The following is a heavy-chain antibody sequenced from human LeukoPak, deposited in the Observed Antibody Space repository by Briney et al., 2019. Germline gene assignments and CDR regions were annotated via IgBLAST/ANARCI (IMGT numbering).Heavy chain of an antibody. CDR1: GFTFSSYG. Sequence: GGSLRLSCAASGFTFSSYGMHWVRQAPGKGLEWVAVISYDGSNKYYADSVKGRFTISRDNSKNTLYLQMNSLRAEDTAVYYCAKIYGGNLVDYWGQGTLVTVSS. D-gene: IGHD4-23*01. J-gene: IGHJ4*02. CDR2: ISYDGSNK. V-gene: IGHV3-30*18. CDR3: AKIYGGNLVDY.